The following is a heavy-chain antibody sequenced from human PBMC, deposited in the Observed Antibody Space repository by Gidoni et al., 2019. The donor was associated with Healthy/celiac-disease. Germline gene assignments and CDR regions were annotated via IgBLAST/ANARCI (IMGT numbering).Heavy chain of an antibody. CDR1: GGSISRYY. CDR3: ARAGQLYYYLYGMDV. J-gene: IGHJ6*02. V-gene: IGHV4-59*12. D-gene: IGHD1-1*01. Sequence: QVQLQESGPGLVQPSETLSLTCTVAGGSISRYYWTWIRQPPGNGLEWIGYIYYTGSTNHNPALQCRVIISRDTSKNQFYLKVRSVTSADTAVYYCARAGQLYYYLYGMDVWGQGTTVTVSS. CDR2: IYYTGST.